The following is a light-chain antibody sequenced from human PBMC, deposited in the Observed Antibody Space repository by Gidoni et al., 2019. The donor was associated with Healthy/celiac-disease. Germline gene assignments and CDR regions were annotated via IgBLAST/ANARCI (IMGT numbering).Light chain of an antibody. CDR3: SSYTSSSTVV. CDR1: SSDVGGYNY. J-gene: IGLJ2*01. V-gene: IGLV2-14*01. CDR2: EFS. Sequence: QSALTQPASVSGSPGQSITISCTGTSSDVGGYNYVSWYQQHPGKAPKLMIYEFSNRPLRVSNRFSGSKSGNTASLTISGLQAEDEADYYCSSYTSSSTVVFGGGTKLTVL.